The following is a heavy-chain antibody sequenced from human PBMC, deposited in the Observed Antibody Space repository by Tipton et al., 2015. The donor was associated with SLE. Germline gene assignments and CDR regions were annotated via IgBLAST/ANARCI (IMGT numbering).Heavy chain of an antibody. CDR3: ARDLYDY. V-gene: IGHV3-7*01. J-gene: IGHJ4*02. Sequence: SLRLSCSASGFTFSKYAFHWVRQAPGKGLEWVANIKPGSETYYVDSVKGRFTISRDNAKSSLYLQMNSLRAEDTAIYYCARDLYDYWGQGTLVTVSS. CDR1: GFTFSKYA. D-gene: IGHD2-8*01. CDR2: IKPGSET.